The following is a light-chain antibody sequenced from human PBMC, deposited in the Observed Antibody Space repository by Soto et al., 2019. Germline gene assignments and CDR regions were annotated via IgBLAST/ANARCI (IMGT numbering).Light chain of an antibody. V-gene: IGKV3-15*01. CDR3: QQYNYWPRT. CDR1: QSVSGN. Sequence: EIVMTQSPATLSVSPGERATLSCRASQSVSGNLAWYQQKPGQAPMVLIYGASTRATGIPARFSGSGSGTEFTLTIRSLQSEDFAVYFCQQYNYWPRTFGQGTKVEIK. CDR2: GAS. J-gene: IGKJ1*01.